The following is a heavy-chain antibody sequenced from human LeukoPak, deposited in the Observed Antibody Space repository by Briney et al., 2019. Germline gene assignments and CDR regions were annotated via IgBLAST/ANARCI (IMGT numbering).Heavy chain of an antibody. J-gene: IGHJ4*02. CDR3: AKWGDYDVLPAYYVFDY. V-gene: IGHV3-23*01. CDR1: GFTFSNYA. Sequence: GASLRLSCEASGFTFSNYAMSWVRQAPGQGLEWVSPITGNGGNTNYADSVKGRFTISRDNSKNTVLLQMNSLRAEDTAVYYCAKWGDYDVLPAYYVFDYWGQGTLVTVSS. CDR2: ITGNGGNT. D-gene: IGHD3-9*01.